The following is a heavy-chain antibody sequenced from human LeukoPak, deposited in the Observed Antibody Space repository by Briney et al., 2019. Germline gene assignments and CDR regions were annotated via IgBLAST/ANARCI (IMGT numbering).Heavy chain of an antibody. J-gene: IGHJ4*02. CDR1: GFTFSSYA. CDR2: ISGSGGST. Sequence: GGSLRLSCAASGFTFSSYAMSWVRQAPGKGLEWVSAISGSGGSTYYADAVKGRFTISRDTSKNMLYLQLNSLRAEDTAVYYCAKGLRRGLDYWGQGALVTVSS. D-gene: IGHD3-10*01. CDR3: AKGLRRGLDY. V-gene: IGHV3-23*01.